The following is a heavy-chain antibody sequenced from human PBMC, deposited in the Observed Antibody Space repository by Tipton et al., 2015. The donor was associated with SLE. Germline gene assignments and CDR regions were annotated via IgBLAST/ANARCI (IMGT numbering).Heavy chain of an antibody. D-gene: IGHD2/OR15-2a*01. J-gene: IGHJ4*02. CDR1: GHSISSGFY. Sequence: TLSLTCSVSGHSISSGFYWGWIRQSPGKGLEWIGNFCHRGTTYYNPSLKSRVTISADTSKNHLSLKLTSVTAADTAVYFCARSSSVRTLLWPTFAYWGQGTLVTVSS. CDR3: ARSSSVRTLLWPTFAY. V-gene: IGHV4-38-2*01. CDR2: FCHRGTT.